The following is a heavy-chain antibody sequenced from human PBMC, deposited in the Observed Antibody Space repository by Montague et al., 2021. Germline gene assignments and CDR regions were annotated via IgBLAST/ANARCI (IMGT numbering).Heavy chain of an antibody. Sequence: SETLSLTCTVSRSLINSDYYWCWIQQPPGNGLEWLGSVTHGGRAYYNPSLKSRVTISVDTSKNHFSLKLSSVTAAYTSMYYCARERARYYYMDIWGKGTTSTVSS. CDR2: VTHGGRA. CDR1: RSLINSDYY. J-gene: IGHJ6*03. CDR3: ARERARYYYMDI. V-gene: IGHV4-38-2*02.